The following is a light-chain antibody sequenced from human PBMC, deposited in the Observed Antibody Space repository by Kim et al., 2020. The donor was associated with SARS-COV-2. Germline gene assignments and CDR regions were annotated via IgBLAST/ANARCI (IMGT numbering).Light chain of an antibody. CDR3: HQYGSSPLT. CDR1: QSVSSNF. CDR2: GAS. J-gene: IGKJ2*01. Sequence: LSPGQRATLSCRASQSVSSNFLAWYQQKPGQAPRLLIYGASSRATGIPDRFSGSGSGTEFTLTISRLEPEDFVIYYCHQYGSSPLTFGPGTKLEI. V-gene: IGKV3-20*01.